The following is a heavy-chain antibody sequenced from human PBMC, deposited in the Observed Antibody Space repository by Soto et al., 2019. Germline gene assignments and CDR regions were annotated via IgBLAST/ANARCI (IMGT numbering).Heavy chain of an antibody. Sequence: QVQLVQSGAEEKKPGASVKVSCKASGYTFTSYAMHWVRQAPGQRLEWMGWINGGNGNTKYSQKFQGRVTITRDTSASTAYMELSSLRCEDTAVYYCARVSGWYHLDYWGQGTLVTVSS. D-gene: IGHD6-19*01. CDR1: GYTFTSYA. CDR2: INGGNGNT. V-gene: IGHV1-3*05. J-gene: IGHJ4*02. CDR3: ARVSGWYHLDY.